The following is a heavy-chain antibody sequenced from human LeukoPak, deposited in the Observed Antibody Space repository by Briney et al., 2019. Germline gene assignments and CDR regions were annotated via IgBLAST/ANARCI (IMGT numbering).Heavy chain of an antibody. Sequence: GGSLRLSCAASGFTVSSNYMSWVRQAPRQGLEWVSVIYSGGSTYYADSVKGRFTISRDNAKNSLYLQMNSLRAEDTAVYYCAELGITMIGGVWGKGTTVTISS. J-gene: IGHJ6*04. V-gene: IGHV3-66*01. CDR1: GFTVSSNY. CDR2: IYSGGST. D-gene: IGHD3-10*02. CDR3: AELGITMIGGV.